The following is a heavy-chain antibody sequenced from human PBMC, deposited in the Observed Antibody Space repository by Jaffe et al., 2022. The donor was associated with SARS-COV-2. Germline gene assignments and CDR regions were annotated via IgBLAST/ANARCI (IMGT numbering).Heavy chain of an antibody. V-gene: IGHV4-61*02. CDR2: IYTSGSP. D-gene: IGHD2-2*02. J-gene: IGHJ5*02. CDR1: GGSMSSGNYY. CDR3: ANGAGIRERWFDP. Sequence: QVQLQESGPGLVRPSQTLSLTCTVSGGSMSSGNYYWSWIRQPAGKGLEWIGRIYTSGSPNYNPSLKSRVTISVDTSKNQFSLKLTSVTAADTAVYYCANGAGIRERWFDPWGQGTLVTVSS.